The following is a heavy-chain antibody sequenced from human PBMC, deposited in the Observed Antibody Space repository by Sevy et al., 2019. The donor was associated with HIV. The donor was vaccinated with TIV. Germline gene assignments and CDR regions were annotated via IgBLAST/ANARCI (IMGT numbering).Heavy chain of an antibody. CDR1: GFTFSSYE. Sequence: GGSLRLSCAASGFTFSSYEMNWVRQAQGKGLEWDSYISSSGSTIYYADSVKGGMTITRDNAKNSRYLQMNSLISEDTAVDYCAGESGIVDYWGQGTLVTVSS. CDR3: AGESGIVDY. D-gene: IGHD6-13*01. J-gene: IGHJ4*02. V-gene: IGHV3-48*03. CDR2: ISSSGSTI.